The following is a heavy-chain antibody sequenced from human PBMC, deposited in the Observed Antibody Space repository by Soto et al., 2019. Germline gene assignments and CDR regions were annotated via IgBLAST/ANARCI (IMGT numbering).Heavy chain of an antibody. Sequence: GGSLRLSCAASGFTFSSYSMNWVRQAPGKGLEWVSYISSSSSTIYYADSVKGRFTISRDNAKNSLYLQMNSLRDEDTAVYYCAREGAYRPYYYGMDVWGQGTTVTVS. J-gene: IGHJ6*02. CDR1: GFTFSSYS. D-gene: IGHD3-16*01. V-gene: IGHV3-48*02. CDR2: ISSSSSTI. CDR3: AREGAYRPYYYGMDV.